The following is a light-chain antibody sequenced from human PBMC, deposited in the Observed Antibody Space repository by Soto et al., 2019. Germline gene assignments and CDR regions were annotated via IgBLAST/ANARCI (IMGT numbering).Light chain of an antibody. Sequence: QSVLTQPPSASGTPGQRVTISCSGSSSNIGSNIVNWYQQLPGTAPKLLISSNNQRPSGVPDRFSGSKSCTSASLAISGLKSEGEADYYCAAWDDSLNGVVFRGGTQLTVL. V-gene: IGLV1-44*01. CDR1: SSNIGSNI. J-gene: IGLJ3*02. CDR2: SNN. CDR3: AAWDDSLNGVV.